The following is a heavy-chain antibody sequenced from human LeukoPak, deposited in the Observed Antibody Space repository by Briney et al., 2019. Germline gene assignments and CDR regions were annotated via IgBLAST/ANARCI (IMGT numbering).Heavy chain of an antibody. CDR2: ISSSSSYI. D-gene: IGHD3-22*01. V-gene: IGHV3-21*01. CDR1: GFTFSSYS. Sequence: GGSLRLSCAASGFTFSSYSMNWVRQAPGKGLEWVSSISSSSSYIYYADSVKGRFTISRDNDKNSLYLQMNSLRAEDTAVYYCARVVKVVTDTDAFDIWGQGTMVTVSS. J-gene: IGHJ3*02. CDR3: ARVVKVVTDTDAFDI.